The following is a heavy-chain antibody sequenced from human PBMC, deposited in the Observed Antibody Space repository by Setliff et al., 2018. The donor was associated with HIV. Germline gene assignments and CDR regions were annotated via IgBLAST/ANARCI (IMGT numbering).Heavy chain of an antibody. V-gene: IGHV1-18*01. CDR3: ARATYSGSPNPPQDY. CDR2: INCYSGDS. CDR1: GYSFFGYS. D-gene: IGHD1-26*01. Sequence: ASVKVSCKASGYSFFGYSITWVRQAPGQGLEWVGWINCYSGDSKFPEKLQGRITMTADTSTSTAYMELRNLTSDDTAMYYCARATYSGSPNPPQDYWGQGTLVTVSS. J-gene: IGHJ4*02.